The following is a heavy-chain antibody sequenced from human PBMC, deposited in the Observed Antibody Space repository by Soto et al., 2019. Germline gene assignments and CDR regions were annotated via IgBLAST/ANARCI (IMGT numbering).Heavy chain of an antibody. CDR3: ATILCVMTPEEHYYYGFVV. CDR2: IWDDGSNK. CDR1: GFTFSTYG. J-gene: IGHJ6*02. V-gene: IGHV3-33*01. D-gene: IGHD2-15*01. Sequence: GGSLRLSCAASGFTFSTYGMHWVRQAPGKGLEWVAVIWDDGSNKYYAASLKGRFTISRDNSKNTLYLQMNSLRAEDTAVYYCATILCVMTPEEHYYYGFVVWGQGTTVTVAS.